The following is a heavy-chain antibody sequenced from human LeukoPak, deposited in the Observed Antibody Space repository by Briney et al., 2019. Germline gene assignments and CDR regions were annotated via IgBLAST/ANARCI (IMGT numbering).Heavy chain of an antibody. J-gene: IGHJ4*02. CDR3: AKARTPYNSGFDY. Sequence: GSLRLSCAASGFTFTDYAMGWVRQAPGQGLEWASTISASGSTTYYADSVRGRFTISRDNSKNTLSLQMSSLRAEDAAVYYCAKARTPYNSGFDYWGQGTLVAVSS. CDR1: GFTFTDYA. V-gene: IGHV3-23*01. D-gene: IGHD6-19*01. CDR2: ISASGSTT.